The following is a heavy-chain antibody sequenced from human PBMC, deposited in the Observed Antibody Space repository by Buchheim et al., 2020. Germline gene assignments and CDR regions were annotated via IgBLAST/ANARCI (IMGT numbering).Heavy chain of an antibody. V-gene: IGHV4-59*01. CDR2: IYYSGST. CDR1: GGSISSYY. CDR3: ARGLGYCSGGSCYTHSYYGMDV. J-gene: IGHJ6*02. D-gene: IGHD2-15*01. Sequence: QVQLQESGPGLVKPSETLSLTCTVSGGSISSYYWSWIRQPPGKGLEWIGYIYYSGSTNYNPSLKSRVTIQVDTSKNQFSLKLSSVTAADTAVYYCARGLGYCSGGSCYTHSYYGMDVWGQGTT.